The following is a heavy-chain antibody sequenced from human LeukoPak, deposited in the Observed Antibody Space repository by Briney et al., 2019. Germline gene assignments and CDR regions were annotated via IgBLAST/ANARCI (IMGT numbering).Heavy chain of an antibody. CDR3: ARDDYYDSSGYFSD. CDR1: GFTFSSYS. V-gene: IGHV3-21*01. Sequence: GGSLRLSCAASGFTFSSYSMNRVRQAPGKGLEWVSSISSSSSYIYYADSVKGRFTISRDDAKNSLYLQMNSLRAEDTAVYYCARDDYYDSSGYFSDWGQGTLVTVSS. CDR2: ISSSSSYI. J-gene: IGHJ4*02. D-gene: IGHD3-22*01.